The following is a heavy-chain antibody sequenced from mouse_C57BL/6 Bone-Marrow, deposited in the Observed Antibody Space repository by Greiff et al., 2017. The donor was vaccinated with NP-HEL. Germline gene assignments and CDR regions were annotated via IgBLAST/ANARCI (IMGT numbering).Heavy chain of an antibody. CDR3: ARPDYYGSNYYAMDY. CDR1: GFTFSDYY. Sequence: EVQRVESGGGLVQPGGSLKLSCAASGFTFSDYYMYWVRQTPEKRLEWVAYISNGGGSTYYPDTVKGRFTISRDNAKNTLYLQMSRLKSEDTAMYYCARPDYYGSNYYAMDYWGQGTSVTVSS. D-gene: IGHD1-1*01. V-gene: IGHV5-12*01. CDR2: ISNGGGST. J-gene: IGHJ4*01.